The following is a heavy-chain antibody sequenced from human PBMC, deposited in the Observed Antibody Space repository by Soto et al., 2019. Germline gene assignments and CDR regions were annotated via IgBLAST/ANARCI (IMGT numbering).Heavy chain of an antibody. CDR1: GYTFTSYY. CDR3: ARADCSGGSCYGPLFDY. Sequence: GASVKVSCKASGYTFTSYYMHWVRQAPGQGLEWMGIINPSGGSTSYAQKFQGRVTMTRDTSTSTVYMELSSLRSEDTAVYYCARADCSGGSCYGPLFDYWGQGTLVTVSS. J-gene: IGHJ4*02. CDR2: INPSGGST. D-gene: IGHD2-15*01. V-gene: IGHV1-46*01.